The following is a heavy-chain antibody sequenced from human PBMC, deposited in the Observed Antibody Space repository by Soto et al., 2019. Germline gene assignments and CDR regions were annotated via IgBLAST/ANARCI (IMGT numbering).Heavy chain of an antibody. D-gene: IGHD3-22*01. CDR3: AKNPAYYYDSNGYHFDY. Sequence: GGSLRLSCAASEFTFSNYAMSWVRQAPGKGLEWVSAISYGGGTTYYADSVKGRFTISRDNSKNTLYLQMNSLRAEDTAVYYCAKNPAYYYDSNGYHFDYWGQGT. J-gene: IGHJ4*02. CDR2: ISYGGGTT. V-gene: IGHV3-23*01. CDR1: EFTFSNYA.